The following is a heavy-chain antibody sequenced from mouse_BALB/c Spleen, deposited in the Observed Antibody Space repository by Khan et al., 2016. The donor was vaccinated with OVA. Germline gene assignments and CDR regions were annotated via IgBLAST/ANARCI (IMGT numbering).Heavy chain of an antibody. J-gene: IGHJ4*01. CDR2: IWGGGTT. CDR1: GFSLTDYG. V-gene: IGHV2-6-5*01. Sequence: QVQLKESGPGLVAPSQNLSITCTVSGFSLTDYGVSWIRQPPGKGLEWLGVIWGGGTTYYNSALKSRLIISKDNSKSQVFLKMNSLQTDDTAMYYCAKVVWSYYFALDYWGQGTSVTVSS. D-gene: IGHD2-10*02. CDR3: AKVVWSYYFALDY.